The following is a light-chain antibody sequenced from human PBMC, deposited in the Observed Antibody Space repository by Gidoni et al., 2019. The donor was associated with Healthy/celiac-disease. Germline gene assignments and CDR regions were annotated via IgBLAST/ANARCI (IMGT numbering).Light chain of an antibody. V-gene: IGKV1-39*01. CDR2: AAS. CDR3: QQSYSTPLT. J-gene: IGKJ4*01. Sequence: ILITQSPSSLSASVGDRVTITCRASQSISSYLNWYQQKPGKAPKLLIYAASSLQSGVPSRFSGSGSGTDFTLTISSLQPEDFATYYCQQSYSTPLTFGGGTKVEIK. CDR1: QSISSY.